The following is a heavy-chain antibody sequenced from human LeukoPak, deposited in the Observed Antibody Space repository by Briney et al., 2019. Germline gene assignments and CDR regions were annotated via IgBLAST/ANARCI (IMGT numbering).Heavy chain of an antibody. Sequence: AGGSLRLSCAASGFTFSSYGMHWVRQAPGKGLEWVAFIRYDGSNKYYADSVKGRFTVSRDNSKTTLYLQMNSLRAEDTAVYYCARDKGRTPIGYWGQGTLVTVSS. D-gene: IGHD1-14*01. CDR2: IRYDGSNK. V-gene: IGHV3-30*02. J-gene: IGHJ4*02. CDR1: GFTFSSYG. CDR3: ARDKGRTPIGY.